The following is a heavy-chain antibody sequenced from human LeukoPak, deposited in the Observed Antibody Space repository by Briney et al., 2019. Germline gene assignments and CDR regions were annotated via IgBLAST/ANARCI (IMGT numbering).Heavy chain of an antibody. J-gene: IGHJ4*02. V-gene: IGHV4-38-2*01. CDR1: GYSINPGYF. CDR2: IFHTGST. CDR3: ASPRGTYIDY. Sequence: PSETLSLTCAVSGYSINPGYFWGWIRQSPGQGLDWIGSIFHTGSTSYNPSFKRRATLSVDTSKNEFSLKLTSVNATDTAIYYCASPRGTYIDYWGQGILVTVSS. D-gene: IGHD3-16*01.